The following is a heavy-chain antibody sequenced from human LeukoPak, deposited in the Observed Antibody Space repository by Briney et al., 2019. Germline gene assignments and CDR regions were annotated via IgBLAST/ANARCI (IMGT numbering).Heavy chain of an antibody. CDR3: ARDAIDGGYYMDV. J-gene: IGHJ6*03. Sequence: PSETLSLTCTVSGGSITSHYWSWIRQPPGKGVEWIGYMYYSGFSNYNPSLKSRVTISIDTSKNQFSLKLSSVTAADTAVYYCARDAIDGGYYMDVWGRGTTVTVSS. D-gene: IGHD2-15*01. CDR2: MYYSGFS. CDR1: GGSITSHY. V-gene: IGHV4-59*11.